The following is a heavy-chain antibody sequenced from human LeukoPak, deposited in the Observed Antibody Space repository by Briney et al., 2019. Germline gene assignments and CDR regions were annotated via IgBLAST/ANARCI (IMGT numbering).Heavy chain of an antibody. D-gene: IGHD3-22*01. Sequence: SQTLSLTCTVSGGSISSGGYFWSWIRQHPGKGLEWIGYIYYSGSTNYNPSLKSRVTISVDTSKNQFSLKLSSVTAADTAVYYCARAGLYDSSGSSYNWFDPWGQGTLVTVSS. J-gene: IGHJ5*02. CDR2: IYYSGST. CDR3: ARAGLYDSSGSSYNWFDP. V-gene: IGHV4-61*08. CDR1: GGSISSGGYF.